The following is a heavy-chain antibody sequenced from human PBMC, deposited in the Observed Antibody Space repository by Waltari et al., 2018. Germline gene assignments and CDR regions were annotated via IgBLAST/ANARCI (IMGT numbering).Heavy chain of an antibody. CDR3: ARGPYCSSTSCYGLL. J-gene: IGHJ4*02. CDR2: INHSGRT. D-gene: IGHD2-2*01. CDR1: GGSFSGYY. Sequence: QVQLQQWGAGLLKPSATLSLTSAVYGGSFSGYYWSGIRQPPGKGLEWIGEINHSGRTNYNPSLKSRVTISVDTSKNQFSLKLSSVTAADTAVYYCARGPYCSSTSCYGLLWGQGTLVTVSS. V-gene: IGHV4-34*01.